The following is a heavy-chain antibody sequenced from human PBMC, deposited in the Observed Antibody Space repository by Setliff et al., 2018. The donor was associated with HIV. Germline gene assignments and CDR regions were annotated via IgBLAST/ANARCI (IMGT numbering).Heavy chain of an antibody. CDR3: ARGADYLGIPSYCYYYMDV. J-gene: IGHJ6*03. D-gene: IGHD7-27*01. Sequence: ASVKVSCKASGCTFTSYDIYWVRQATGQGLEWMGWMNPNSGNTGYAQKFQGRVTMTRNTSINTTYMELSRLRSEDTAVYYCARGADYLGIPSYCYYYMDVWGKGTTVTVSS. CDR2: MNPNSGNT. V-gene: IGHV1-8*01. CDR1: GCTFTSYD.